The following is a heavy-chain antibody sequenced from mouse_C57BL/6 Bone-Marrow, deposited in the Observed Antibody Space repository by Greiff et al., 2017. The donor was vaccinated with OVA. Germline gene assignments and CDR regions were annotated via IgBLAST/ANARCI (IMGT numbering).Heavy chain of an antibody. D-gene: IGHD1-1*01. V-gene: IGHV1-39*01. CDR1: GYSFTDYN. CDR2: INPNYGTT. Sequence: EVQLQQSGPELVKPGASVKISCKASGYSFTDYNMNWVKQSNGKSLEWIGVINPNYGTTSYNQKFKGKATLTVDQSSSTAYMQLNSLTSEDSAVYYCASGYYGSSHWYFDVWGTGTTVTVSS. CDR3: ASGYYGSSHWYFDV. J-gene: IGHJ1*03.